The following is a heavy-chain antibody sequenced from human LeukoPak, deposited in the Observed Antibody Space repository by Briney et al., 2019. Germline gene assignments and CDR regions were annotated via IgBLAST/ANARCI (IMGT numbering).Heavy chain of an antibody. D-gene: IGHD3-22*01. Sequence: PGGSLRLSCAASGFTFDDYTMHWVRQAPGKGLEWVSLISWDGGSTYYADSVKGRFTISRDNSKNSLYLQMNSQRTEDTAMYYCARLIYYDRHNGFDYWGQGTLVTVSS. CDR3: ARLIYYDRHNGFDY. V-gene: IGHV3-43*01. CDR2: ISWDGGST. CDR1: GFTFDDYT. J-gene: IGHJ4*02.